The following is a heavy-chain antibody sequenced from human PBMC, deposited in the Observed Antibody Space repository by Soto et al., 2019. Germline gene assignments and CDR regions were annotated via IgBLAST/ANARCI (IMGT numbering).Heavy chain of an antibody. Sequence: QVTLKESGPVLVKPTETLTLTCTVSGFSLSNARMGVSWIRQPPGKALEWLAHIFSNDAKSYSTSLKSRLTITKDTSKSQVVLTMTNMDPVDTATYYCARIHMADFWSGPLDVWGKGTTVTVSS. V-gene: IGHV2-26*01. CDR2: IFSNDAK. CDR1: GFSLSNARMG. J-gene: IGHJ6*04. D-gene: IGHD3-3*01. CDR3: ARIHMADFWSGPLDV.